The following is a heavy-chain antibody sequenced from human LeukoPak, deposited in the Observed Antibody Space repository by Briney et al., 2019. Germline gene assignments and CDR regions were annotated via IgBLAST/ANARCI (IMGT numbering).Heavy chain of an antibody. V-gene: IGHV1-3*01. D-gene: IGHD1-1*01. Sequence: ASVKVSCKASGYTFTSYAMHWVRQAPGQRLEWMGWINAGNGNTKYSQKFQGRVTITRDTSASTAYMELSSPRSEDTAVYYCAGGTTGTTGNYWGQGTLVTVSS. CDR3: AGGTTGTTGNY. J-gene: IGHJ4*02. CDR1: GYTFTSYA. CDR2: INAGNGNT.